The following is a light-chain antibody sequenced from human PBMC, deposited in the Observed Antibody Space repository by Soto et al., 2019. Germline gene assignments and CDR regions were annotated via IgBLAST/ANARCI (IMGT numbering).Light chain of an antibody. V-gene: IGLV2-14*01. Sequence: QSALTQPASVSGSPGQSITISCTGTSSDVGGYNYVSWYQQHPGKAPKLMIYEVSNRPSGASNRFSGSKSGNTASLTISGLQAEDEADYYCSSYTNNNTLGVFGGGTKVTVL. CDR3: SSYTNNNTLGV. CDR2: EVS. J-gene: IGLJ2*01. CDR1: SSDVGGYNY.